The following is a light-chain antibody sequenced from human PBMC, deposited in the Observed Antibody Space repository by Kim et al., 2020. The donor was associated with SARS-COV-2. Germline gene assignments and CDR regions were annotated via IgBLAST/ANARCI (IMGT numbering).Light chain of an antibody. CDR3: QQSNNFPIT. CDR2: AAS. CDR1: QGIASW. Sequence: DVQMTQSPSSVSASVGDTVTITCRASQGIASWLAWYQQKPGKVPKLLIFAASALPSGVPSRFSGSGSGREFTLTINGLQPEDFATYYCQQSNNFPITFGQGTRLEIK. J-gene: IGKJ5*01. V-gene: IGKV1-12*01.